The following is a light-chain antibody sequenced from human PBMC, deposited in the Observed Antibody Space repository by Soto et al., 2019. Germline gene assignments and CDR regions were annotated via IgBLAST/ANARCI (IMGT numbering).Light chain of an antibody. CDR2: EAV. J-gene: IGLJ3*02. CDR3: CSYAGSSTWV. V-gene: IGLV2-23*01. Sequence: QSVLTQPAAVSASPGQSITISCTGTNSDVGNYDLLSWYQKHPGKAPRLLIYEAVKRPSGVSSRFSGSKSGNTASLTISGLQAEDEADYYCCSYAGSSTWVFGGGTKVTVL. CDR1: NSDVGNYDL.